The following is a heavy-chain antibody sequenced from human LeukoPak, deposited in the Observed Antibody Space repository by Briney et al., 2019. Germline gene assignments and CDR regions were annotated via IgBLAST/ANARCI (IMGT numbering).Heavy chain of an antibody. CDR1: GFTFSNFL. Sequence: GGSLRLSCAASGFTFSNFLMTWVRHSPWKGLEWVASINEDGSRELYVDSAKGRFSISRDNANNALSLQMNSLRVEDTAVYYCARDPPRRSDFWGQGTLVTVSS. J-gene: IGHJ4*02. V-gene: IGHV3-7*01. CDR3: ARDPPRRSDF. CDR2: INEDGSRE.